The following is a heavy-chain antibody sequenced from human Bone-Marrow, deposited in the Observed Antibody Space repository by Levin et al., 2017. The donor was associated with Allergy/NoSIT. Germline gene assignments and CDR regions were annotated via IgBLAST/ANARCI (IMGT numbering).Heavy chain of an antibody. Sequence: NPGGSLRLSCTVSGGSVSSGSYYWSWIRQPPGKGLEWIGYIYYSGSTNYNPSLKSRVTISVDTSKNQFSLKLSSVTAADTAVYYCAREGGVVGATWGQGTLVTVSS. CDR1: GGSVSSGSYY. CDR3: AREGGVVGAT. CDR2: IYYSGST. D-gene: IGHD1-26*01. J-gene: IGHJ5*02. V-gene: IGHV4-61*01.